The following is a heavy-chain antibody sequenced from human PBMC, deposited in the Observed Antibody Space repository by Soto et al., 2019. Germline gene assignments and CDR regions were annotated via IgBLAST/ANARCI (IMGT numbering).Heavy chain of an antibody. CDR2: ISSSGSTI. J-gene: IGHJ6*03. CDR1: GFTFSDYY. D-gene: IGHD3-10*01. Sequence: GESLKISCAASGFTFSDYYMSWIRQAPGKGLEWVSYISSSGSTIYYADSVKGRFTISRDNAKDSLYLQMNSLRVEDTAVYYCARDFPGSGSYYLYYYYMDVWGKGTTVTVSS. CDR3: ARDFPGSGSYYLYYYYMDV. V-gene: IGHV3-11*01.